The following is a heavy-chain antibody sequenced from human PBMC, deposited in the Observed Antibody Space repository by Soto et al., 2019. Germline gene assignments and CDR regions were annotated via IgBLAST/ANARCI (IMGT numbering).Heavy chain of an antibody. CDR2: IYYSGST. V-gene: IGHV4-59*01. CDR1: GGSISSYY. J-gene: IGHJ6*03. CDR3: ARVLDSNSPSYYYYYYMDV. Sequence: SETLSLTCTVSGGSISSYYWSWIRQPPGKGLEWIGYIYYSGSTNYNPSLKSRVTISVDTSKNQFSLKLSSVTAADTAVYYCARVLDSNSPSYYYYYYMDVWGKGTTVTVSS. D-gene: IGHD4-4*01.